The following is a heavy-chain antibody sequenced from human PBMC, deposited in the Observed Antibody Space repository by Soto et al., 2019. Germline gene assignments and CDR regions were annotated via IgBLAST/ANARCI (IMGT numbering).Heavy chain of an antibody. V-gene: IGHV3-11*06. CDR2: IVSRSAYT. J-gene: IGHJ4*02. D-gene: IGHD1-26*01. CDR1: GFTFSYYY. Sequence: SLRLSCAASGFTFSYYYMSWIRQGPGNGLEYVSYIVSRSAYTNYADSVKVRFTISIDNAKNSLYLEMNSLRAEDTAGYCCVRLRASSYYVRGHLDYWGQGTLVTVSS. CDR3: VRLRASSYYVRGHLDY.